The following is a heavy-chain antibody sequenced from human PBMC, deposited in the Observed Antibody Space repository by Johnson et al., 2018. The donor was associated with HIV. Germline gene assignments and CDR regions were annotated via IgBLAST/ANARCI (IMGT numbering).Heavy chain of an antibody. CDR1: GFTFSNAW. CDR3: TTLGYCSGGSCYSGRGCDI. CDR2: IKSKTDGGTT. V-gene: IGHV3-15*01. Sequence: VLLVESGGGLVKPGGSLRLSCAASGFTFSNAWMSWVRQAPGKGLEWVGRIKSKTDGGTTDYAAPVKGRFTISRDESKNTLYLQMNSLKTEDTAVYYCTTLGYCSGGSCYSGRGCDIWDQGTMVTVSS. D-gene: IGHD2-15*01. J-gene: IGHJ3*02.